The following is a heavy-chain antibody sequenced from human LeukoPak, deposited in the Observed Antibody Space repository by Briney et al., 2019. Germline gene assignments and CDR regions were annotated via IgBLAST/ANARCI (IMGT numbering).Heavy chain of an antibody. CDR2: IYYSGST. V-gene: IGHV4-39*07. D-gene: IGHD2-15*01. Sequence: SETLSLTCTVSGGSISSSSYYWGWIRQPPGKGLEWIGSIYYSGSTYYNPSLKGRVTISVDTSKNQFSLKLSSVTAADTAVYYCARSVEGYCSGGSCYSYYYYMDVWGKGTTVTVSS. CDR1: GGSISSSSYY. CDR3: ARSVEGYCSGGSCYSYYYYMDV. J-gene: IGHJ6*03.